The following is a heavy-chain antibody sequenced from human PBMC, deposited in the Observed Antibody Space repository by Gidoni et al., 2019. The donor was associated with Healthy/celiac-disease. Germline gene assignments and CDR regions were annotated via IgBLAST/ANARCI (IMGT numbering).Heavy chain of an antibody. CDR2: IYYSGST. V-gene: IGHV4-39*01. Sequence: QLQLQESGPGLVKPSETLSLTCTVSGGSISSSSYYWGWIRQPPGKGLEWIGSIYYSGSTYYNPSLKSRVTISVDTSKNQFSLKLSSVTAADTAVYYCARLQGPGWLVDYWGQGTLVTVSS. CDR3: ARLQGPGWLVDY. J-gene: IGHJ4*02. D-gene: IGHD6-19*01. CDR1: GGSISSSSYY.